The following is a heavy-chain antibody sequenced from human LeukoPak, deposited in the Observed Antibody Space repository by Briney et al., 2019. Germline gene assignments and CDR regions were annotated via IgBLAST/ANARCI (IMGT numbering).Heavy chain of an antibody. CDR1: GGSLISYY. CDR3: ARDQEYSSSWSPLDY. CDR2: VYNSGST. V-gene: IGHV4-4*07. J-gene: IGHJ4*02. Sequence: SETLSLTCTVSGGSLISYYWSWIRQPAGKGPEWIGRVYNSGSTNYNPSLKSRVTMSVDTSKNQFSLKLTSVTAADTAVYYCARDQEYSSSWSPLDYWGQGTLVTVSS. D-gene: IGHD6-13*01.